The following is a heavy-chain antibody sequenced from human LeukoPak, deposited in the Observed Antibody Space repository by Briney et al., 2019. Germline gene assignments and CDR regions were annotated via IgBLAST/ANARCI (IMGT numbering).Heavy chain of an antibody. J-gene: IGHJ4*02. CDR2: IKQDGSEK. CDR1: GFTFTNYW. CDR3: ARGKLWTDY. D-gene: IGHD3-16*01. Sequence: GGSLRPSCAASGFTFTNYWMTWVRQAPGKGLEWVANIKQDGSEKYYVDSVKGRFTISRDDAKNSLYLQMNSLRAEDTAVYYCARGKLWTDYWGQGTLVTVSS. V-gene: IGHV3-7*01.